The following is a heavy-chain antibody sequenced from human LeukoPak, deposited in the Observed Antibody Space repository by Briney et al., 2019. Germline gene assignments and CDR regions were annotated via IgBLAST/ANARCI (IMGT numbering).Heavy chain of an antibody. D-gene: IGHD1-1*01. CDR3: ARDDGYNWNDY. CDR1: GGSLSSYY. Sequence: PSETLSLTCTVSGGSLSSYYWSWIRPPAGKGVEWIGRIYTSGSTNYNPSLKSRVTMSVDTSKNQFSLKLSSVTAADTAVYYCARDDGYNWNDYWGQGTLVTVSS. V-gene: IGHV4-4*07. CDR2: IYTSGST. J-gene: IGHJ4*02.